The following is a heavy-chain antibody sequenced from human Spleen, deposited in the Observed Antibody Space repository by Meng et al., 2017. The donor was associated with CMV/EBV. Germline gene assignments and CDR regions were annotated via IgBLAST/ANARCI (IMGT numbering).Heavy chain of an antibody. J-gene: IGHJ6*02. D-gene: IGHD2-2*02. CDR2: ISSSGSTI. CDR3: ARDFGPRCSSSSCYTEDV. Sequence: LSLTCAASGFTFSSYEMNWVRQAPGKGLEWVSYISSSGSTIYYADSVKGRFTISRDNAKNSLYLQMNSLRAEDTAVYYCARDFGPRCSSSSCYTEDVWGQGTTVTVSS. CDR1: GFTFSSYE. V-gene: IGHV3-48*03.